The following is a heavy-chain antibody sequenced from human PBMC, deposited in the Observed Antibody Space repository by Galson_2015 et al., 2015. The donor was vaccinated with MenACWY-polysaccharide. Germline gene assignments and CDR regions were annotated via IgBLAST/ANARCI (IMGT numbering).Heavy chain of an antibody. D-gene: IGHD1-26*01. J-gene: IGHJ4*02. V-gene: IGHV3-9*01. Sequence: SLKLSCAASGFTFDDYAMHWVRQAPGKGLGWVSGISWNSGSIGYADSVKGRFTISRDNAKNSLYLQMNSLRAEDTALYYCAKESHAYGSYFFDYWGQGTLVTVSS. CDR1: GFTFDDYA. CDR2: ISWNSGSI. CDR3: AKESHAYGSYFFDY.